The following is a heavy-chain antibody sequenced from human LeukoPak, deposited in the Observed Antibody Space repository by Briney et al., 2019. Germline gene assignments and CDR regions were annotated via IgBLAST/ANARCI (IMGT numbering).Heavy chain of an antibody. CDR1: GFTFSSYS. CDR3: AREGDYVWGSYRPFDY. CDR2: ISGSGGST. Sequence: GGSLRLSCAASGFTFSSYSMNWVRQAPGKGLEWVSAISGSGGSTYYADSVKGRFTISRDNSKNTLYLQMNSLRAEDTAVYYCAREGDYVWGSYRPFDYWGQGTLVTVSS. V-gene: IGHV3-23*01. J-gene: IGHJ4*02. D-gene: IGHD3-16*02.